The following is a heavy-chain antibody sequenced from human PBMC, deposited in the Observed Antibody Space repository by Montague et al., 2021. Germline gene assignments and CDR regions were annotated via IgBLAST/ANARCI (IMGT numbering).Heavy chain of an antibody. CDR2: IYHGTT. J-gene: IGHJ5*02. D-gene: IGHD1-26*01. CDR1: GDSISSKYF. V-gene: IGHV4-4*02. Sequence: SETLSLTCTVSGDSISSKYFWCWVLQPLGKGLEWFGDIYHGTTSYSPSLKGRLTVSMDTSKNQFTLKLSSVTAADTAIYYCAVGSESAWELLHHWGQGILVTVSA. CDR3: AVGSESAWELLHH.